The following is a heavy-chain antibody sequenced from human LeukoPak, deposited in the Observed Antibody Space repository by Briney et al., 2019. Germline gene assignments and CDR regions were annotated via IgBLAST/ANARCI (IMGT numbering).Heavy chain of an antibody. V-gene: IGHV4-38-2*01. Sequence: PSETLSLTCAVSGYSISSGYYWGWIRQPPGKGLEWIGSIYHSGSTYYNPSLKSRVTISVDTSKNQFSLKLSSVTAADTAVYYCARPYYYDSSGYYPDAFDIWGQGTMVTVSS. CDR1: GYSISSGYY. CDR3: ARPYYYDSSGYYPDAFDI. J-gene: IGHJ3*02. D-gene: IGHD3-22*01. CDR2: IYHSGST.